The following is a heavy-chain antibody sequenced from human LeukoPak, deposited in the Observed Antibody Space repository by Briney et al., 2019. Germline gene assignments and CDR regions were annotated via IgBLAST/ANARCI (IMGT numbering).Heavy chain of an antibody. Sequence: GGSLRLSCAASGFTFSGYWMNWVRQAPGKGLEWVANIKQDGSEKYYVGSVKGRFTISRDNAENSLYLQMNSLRAEDTAVYYCARDLRSGGWYYFDYWGQGTLVTVSS. D-gene: IGHD6-19*01. V-gene: IGHV3-7*01. J-gene: IGHJ4*02. CDR2: IKQDGSEK. CDR3: ARDLRSGGWYYFDY. CDR1: GFTFSGYW.